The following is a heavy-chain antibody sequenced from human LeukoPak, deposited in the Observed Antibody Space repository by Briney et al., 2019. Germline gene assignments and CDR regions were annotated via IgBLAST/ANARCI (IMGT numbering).Heavy chain of an antibody. CDR3: ARDGKTWPRNWFDP. V-gene: IGHV1-2*02. J-gene: IGHJ5*02. CDR2: INPNSGGT. D-gene: IGHD1-1*01. Sequence: GASVKVSCKASGYTFTGYYIHWVRQAPGQGLEWMGGINPNSGGTKYAQKFQGRVAMTRDTSITTVYMELSRLRYDDTAVYYCARDGKTWPRNWFDPWGQGTLVTVSS. CDR1: GYTFTGYY.